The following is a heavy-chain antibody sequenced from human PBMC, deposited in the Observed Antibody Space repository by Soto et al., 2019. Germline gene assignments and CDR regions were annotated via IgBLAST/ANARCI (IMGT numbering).Heavy chain of an antibody. CDR3: ATQEVGGSYVYTFDP. J-gene: IGHJ5*02. CDR1: GGSITSSSYY. CDR2: IYYSGST. D-gene: IGHD1-26*01. V-gene: IGHV4-39*01. Sequence: QLHLRESGPGLVKPSETLSLTCTVSGGSITSSSYYWGWIRQPPGKGLEWIGSIYYSGSTYYNPSLKSRVTISVDTSKTQFSLKLSSVTAAYTAVYYCATQEVGGSYVYTFDPWGQGTLVTVSS.